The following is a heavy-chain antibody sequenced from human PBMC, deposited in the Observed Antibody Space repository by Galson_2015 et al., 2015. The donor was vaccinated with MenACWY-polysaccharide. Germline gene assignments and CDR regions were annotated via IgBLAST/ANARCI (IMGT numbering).Heavy chain of an antibody. Sequence: CAISGDSVSSHSATWNWIRQSPSRGLEWLGRTYYRSRWYNDYAVSVQSRITINPDTSKNLFSLLLNSVTPEDTAVYYCASEKYYFDFWGQGTLVTVSS. CDR3: ASEKYYFDF. V-gene: IGHV6-1*01. CDR2: TYYRSRWYN. J-gene: IGHJ4*02. CDR1: GDSVSSHSAT.